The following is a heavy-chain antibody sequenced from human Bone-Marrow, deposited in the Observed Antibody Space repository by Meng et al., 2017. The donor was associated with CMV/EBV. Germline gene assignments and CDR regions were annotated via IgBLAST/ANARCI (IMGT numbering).Heavy chain of an antibody. D-gene: IGHD6-13*01. CDR2: ISWNSGSI. J-gene: IGHJ4*02. V-gene: IGHV3-9*01. Sequence: SLKISCAASGFTFDDYAMHWVRQAPGKGLEWVSGISWNSGSIGYAYSVKGRFTISRDNAKNSLYLQMSSLRAEDTVLYYCAKAMYSGSSFANYYYWGQGTLVTVSS. CDR1: GFTFDDYA. CDR3: AKAMYSGSSFANYYY.